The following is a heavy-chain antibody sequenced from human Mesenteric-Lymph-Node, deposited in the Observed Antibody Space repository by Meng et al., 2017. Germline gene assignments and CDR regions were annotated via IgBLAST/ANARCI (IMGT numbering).Heavy chain of an antibody. CDR3: AREQYYYDSSGYSN. Sequence: SCKASGGTFSSYAISWVRQAPGKGLEWVGRTRNKANSYTTEYAASVKGRFTISRDDSKNSLYLQMNSLKTEDTAVYYCAREQYYYDSSGYSNWGQGTLVTVPQ. V-gene: IGHV3-72*01. D-gene: IGHD3-22*01. CDR2: TRNKANSYTT. CDR1: GGTFSSYA. J-gene: IGHJ4*02.